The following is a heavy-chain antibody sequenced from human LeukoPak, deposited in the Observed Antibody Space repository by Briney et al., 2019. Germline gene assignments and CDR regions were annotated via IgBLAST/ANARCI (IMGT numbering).Heavy chain of an antibody. Sequence: PGGSLRLSCAASGFTFSDFYMSWIRQAPGKGLEWVSYISPSGSTIYYANTVKGRFTISRDNAKNSLYLQMNSLRAEDTAVYYCARDHVRGIVVVPAATGSWFDPWGQGTLVTVSS. CDR1: GFTFSDFY. J-gene: IGHJ5*02. CDR3: ARDHVRGIVVVPAATGSWFDP. CDR2: ISPSGSTI. V-gene: IGHV3-11*01. D-gene: IGHD2-2*01.